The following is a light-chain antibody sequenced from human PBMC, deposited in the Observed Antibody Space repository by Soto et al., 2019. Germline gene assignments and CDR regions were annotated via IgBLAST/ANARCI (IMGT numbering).Light chain of an antibody. CDR2: GAS. CDR3: QQYGSSPPMT. Sequence: DIVLTQSPGTLSLSPVERSTLSCRASQIISSSYLAWYQQKPGQAPRLLIYGASSRATGIPDRFSGSGSGTDFTLTITRLEPEDFAVYYCQQYGSSPPMTFGQGTKVDIK. CDR1: QIISSSY. V-gene: IGKV3-20*01. J-gene: IGKJ1*01.